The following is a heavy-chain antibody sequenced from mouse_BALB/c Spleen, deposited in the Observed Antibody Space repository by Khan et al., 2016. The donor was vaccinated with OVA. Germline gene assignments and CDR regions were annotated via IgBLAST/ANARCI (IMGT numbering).Heavy chain of an antibody. CDR1: GYSITSEYA. J-gene: IGHJ3*01. D-gene: IGHD2-4*01. CDR3: ARKDYYDYDPFPY. V-gene: IGHV3-2*02. CDR2: INYSGNT. Sequence: EVQLVESGPDLVKPSQSLSLTCTVTGYSITSEYAWNWIRQFPGNKLEWMGYINYSGNTRFNPSLKSRTSITRDTSKNQFFLHLNSVTTEDTATYFCARKDYYDYDPFPYWGQGTLVTVSA.